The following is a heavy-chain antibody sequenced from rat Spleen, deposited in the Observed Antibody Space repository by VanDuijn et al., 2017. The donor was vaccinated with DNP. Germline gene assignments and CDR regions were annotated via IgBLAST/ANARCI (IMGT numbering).Heavy chain of an antibody. Sequence: EVQLVESGGGLVQPGRSLKLSCAASGFIFSNYYIAWVRQAPKKGLEWVATIIYDGSSTYYRDSVRGRFTISRDYARSTLYLQMDSLRSEDTATYYCARGNYPGINTFDYWGQGVMVTVSS. CDR1: GFIFSNYY. D-gene: IGHD1-4*01. CDR3: ARGNYPGINTFDY. J-gene: IGHJ2*01. V-gene: IGHV5-7*01. CDR2: IIYDGSST.